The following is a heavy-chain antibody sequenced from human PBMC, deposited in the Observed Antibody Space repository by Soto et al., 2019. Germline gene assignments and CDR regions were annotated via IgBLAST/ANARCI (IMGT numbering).Heavy chain of an antibody. Sequence: GGSLRLSCSTSGFTFGTYAMNWVRQAPGKGLEWVSALSGSGGTTYYADSVRGRFTISRDNSKNTLFLQMSSLRAEDTALYYCAKQRAGYGSGSDTFYFDFWGQGTLVTVSS. CDR2: LSGSGGTT. CDR3: AKQRAGYGSGSDTFYFDF. J-gene: IGHJ4*02. CDR1: GFTFGTYA. V-gene: IGHV3-23*01. D-gene: IGHD3-10*01.